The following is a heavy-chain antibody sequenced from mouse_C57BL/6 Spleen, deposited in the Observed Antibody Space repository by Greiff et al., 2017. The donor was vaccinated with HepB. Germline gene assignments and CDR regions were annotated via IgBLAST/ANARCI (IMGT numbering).Heavy chain of an antibody. Sequence: VKLQESGAELARPGASVKLSCKASGYTFTSYGISWVKQRTGQGLEWIGEIYPRSGNTYYNEKFKGKATLTADKSSSTAYMELRSLTSEDSAVYFCAREDYYYGSSFRFAYWGQGTLVTVSA. J-gene: IGHJ3*01. V-gene: IGHV1-81*01. CDR3: AREDYYYGSSFRFAY. CDR1: GYTFTSYG. CDR2: IYPRSGNT. D-gene: IGHD1-1*01.